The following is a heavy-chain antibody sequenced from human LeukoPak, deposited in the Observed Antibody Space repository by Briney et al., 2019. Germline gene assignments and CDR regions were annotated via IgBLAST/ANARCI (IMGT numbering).Heavy chain of an antibody. V-gene: IGHV3-53*01. CDR3: ARGGGLDV. J-gene: IGHJ6*02. Sequence: QPGGSLRLSCATSGFTVSSNYMSWVRQAPGKGLEWVSVIYDSGTTYYADSVKGRFLIFRDTSKNTVDLQMNSLRVEDTAVYYCARGGGLDVWGQGATVTVSS. D-gene: IGHD3-16*01. CDR1: GFTVSSNY. CDR2: IYDSGTT.